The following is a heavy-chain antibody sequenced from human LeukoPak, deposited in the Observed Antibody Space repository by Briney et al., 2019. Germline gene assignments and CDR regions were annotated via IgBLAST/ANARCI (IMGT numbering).Heavy chain of an antibody. D-gene: IGHD2-15*01. V-gene: IGHV4-39*02. J-gene: IGHJ3*02. CDR1: GASISSSTYY. Sequence: SETLSLTCTVSGASISSSTYYWGWIRQPPGKGLEWIGSIYYSGSTYYNPSLKSRVTISVDTSKNQFSLKLSSVTAADTAVYYCARDDSDAFDIWGQGTMVTVSS. CDR3: ARDDSDAFDI. CDR2: IYYSGST.